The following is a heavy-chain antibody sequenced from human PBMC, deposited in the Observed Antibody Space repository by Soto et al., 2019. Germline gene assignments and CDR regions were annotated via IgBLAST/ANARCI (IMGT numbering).Heavy chain of an antibody. CDR1: GFTFGDYA. Sequence: GGSLRLSCTASGFTFGDYAMSWFRQAPGKGLEWVGFIRSKAYGGTTEYAASVKGRFTISRDDSKSIAYLQMNSLKTEDTAVYYCTKRFGRWGDYYFDYWGQGTLVTVSS. V-gene: IGHV3-49*03. CDR2: IRSKAYGGTT. D-gene: IGHD3-10*01. CDR3: TKRFGRWGDYYFDY. J-gene: IGHJ4*02.